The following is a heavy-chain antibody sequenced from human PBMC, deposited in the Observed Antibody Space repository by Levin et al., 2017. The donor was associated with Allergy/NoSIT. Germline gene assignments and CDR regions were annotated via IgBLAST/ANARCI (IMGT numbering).Heavy chain of an antibody. CDR3: ARDPHCSSTSCYTYYYYMDV. CDR2: INPNSGGT. J-gene: IGHJ6*03. CDR1: GYTFTGYY. V-gene: IGHV1-2*06. D-gene: IGHD2-2*02. Sequence: GESLKISCKASGYTFTGYYMHWVRQAPGQGLEWMGRINPNSGGTNYAQKFQGRVTMTRDTSISTAYMELSRLRSDDTAVYYCARDPHCSSTSCYTYYYYMDVWGKGTTVTVSS.